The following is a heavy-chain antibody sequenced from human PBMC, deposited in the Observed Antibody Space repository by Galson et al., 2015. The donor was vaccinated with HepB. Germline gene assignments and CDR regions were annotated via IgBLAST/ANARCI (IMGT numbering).Heavy chain of an antibody. V-gene: IGHV3-23*01. CDR2: ISGSGGTT. Sequence: SLRLSCAASGFTFVSSAMSWVRQAPGKGLEWGSAISGSGGTTFYADSVRGRFPISRDNSKNTQYLQMNRLRAEETALYYWAKTRQGRELPAAGVDYWGQGTLVTVSS. CDR1: GFTFVSSA. CDR3: AKTRQGRELPAAGVDY. J-gene: IGHJ4*02. D-gene: IGHD1-26*01.